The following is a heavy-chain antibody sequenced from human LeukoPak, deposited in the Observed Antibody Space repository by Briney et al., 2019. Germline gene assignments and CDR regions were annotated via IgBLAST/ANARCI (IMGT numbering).Heavy chain of an antibody. D-gene: IGHD3/OR15-3a*01. CDR3: ARDLGLADNWFDP. CDR2: IIPIFGTA. CDR1: GGTFSSYA. Sequence: SVKVSCKASGGTFSSYAISWVRQAPGQGLEWMGRIIPIFGTANYAQKFQGSVTITTDESTSTAYMELSSLRSEDAAVYYCARDLGLADNWFDPWGQGTLVTVSS. J-gene: IGHJ5*02. V-gene: IGHV1-69*05.